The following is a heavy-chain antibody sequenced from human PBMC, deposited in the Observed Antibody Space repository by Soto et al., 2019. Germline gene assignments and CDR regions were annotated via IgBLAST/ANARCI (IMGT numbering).Heavy chain of an antibody. J-gene: IGHJ4*02. CDR1: GFIFSSYA. Sequence: QVQLVESGGGVGQPGRSLRLSCAASGFIFSSYAMNWVRQAPGKGLEWVAVISYDGSNKYYADSVKGRFTISRDNSKNTVYLQMNSLRDEDTAVYYCACGRGSSWYSSLDYWGQGTLVTVSS. V-gene: IGHV3-30-3*01. CDR2: ISYDGSNK. CDR3: ACGRGSSWYSSLDY. D-gene: IGHD6-13*01.